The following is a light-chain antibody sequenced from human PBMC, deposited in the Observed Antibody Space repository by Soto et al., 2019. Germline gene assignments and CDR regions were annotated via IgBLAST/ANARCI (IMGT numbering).Light chain of an antibody. Sequence: QSALTQPASVSGSPGQSITISCTGTSSDIGGYNYVSWYQQHPGKAPKLMIYEVSNRPSGVSNRFSASKSGNTASLTISGLQAEDEADYFCSSYTSGSTVVFGGGTKLTVL. CDR1: SSDIGGYNY. V-gene: IGLV2-14*01. J-gene: IGLJ2*01. CDR2: EVS. CDR3: SSYTSGSTVV.